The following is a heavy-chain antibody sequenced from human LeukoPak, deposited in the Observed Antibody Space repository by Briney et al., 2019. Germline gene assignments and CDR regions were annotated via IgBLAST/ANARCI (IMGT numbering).Heavy chain of an antibody. Sequence: GSLRLSCAASGFRFSDFTMTWVRQAPGKGLEWIGRIYTSGSTNYNPSLKSRVTMSVDTSKNQFSLKLSSVTAADTAVYYCARDRRITLSKKGLVRYSSSWYLDYWGQGTLVTVSS. CDR2: IYTSGST. D-gene: IGHD6-13*01. CDR1: GFRFSDFT. J-gene: IGHJ4*02. CDR3: ARDRRITLSKKGLVRYSSSWYLDY. V-gene: IGHV4-4*07.